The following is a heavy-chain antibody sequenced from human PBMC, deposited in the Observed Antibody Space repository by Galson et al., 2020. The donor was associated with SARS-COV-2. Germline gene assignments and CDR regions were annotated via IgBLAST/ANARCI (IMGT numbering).Heavy chain of an antibody. V-gene: IGHV4-39*01. J-gene: IGHJ5*02. CDR3: ARHDKRIIGWFDP. CDR1: GGSIISSSYY. Sequence: SETLSLTCTVSGGSIISSSYYWGWIRQPPGKGLEWIGSIYYSGNTYYNPSLKSRVTISVDTSKNQFSLKLSSVTAADTAVYHCARHDKRIIGWFDPWGQGTLVIVSS. CDR2: IYYSGNT. D-gene: IGHD2-15*01.